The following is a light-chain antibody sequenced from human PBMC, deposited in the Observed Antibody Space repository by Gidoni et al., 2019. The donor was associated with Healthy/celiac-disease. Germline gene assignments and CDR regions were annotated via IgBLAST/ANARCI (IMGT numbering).Light chain of an antibody. CDR3: QQGSNWPRT. CDR2: EAS. V-gene: IGKV3-11*01. CDR1: QRVSSY. Sequence: IVLPQSPATLSLSPGERATLSCRASQRVSSYLAWYHQKPGQAPRLLIYEASNRATGIPARFSGSGSGTDFTLTISSLEPEDFAVYYCQQGSNWPRTFGQGTKVEIK. J-gene: IGKJ1*01.